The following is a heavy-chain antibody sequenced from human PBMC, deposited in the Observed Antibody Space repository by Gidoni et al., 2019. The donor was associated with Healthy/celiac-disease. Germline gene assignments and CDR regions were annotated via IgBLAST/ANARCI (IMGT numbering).Heavy chain of an antibody. V-gene: IGHV4-39*07. CDR2: IYYSGST. CDR1: GGSISSSSYY. Sequence: QLQLQESGPGLVKPSDTLSLTCTVSGGSISSSSYYWGWIRQPPWKGLEWIGSIYYSGSTYYNPSLKSRVTISVDTSKNQFSLKLSSVTAADTDVYYCAKHPELDYWGQGTLVTVSS. D-gene: IGHD1-26*01. CDR3: AKHPELDY. J-gene: IGHJ4*02.